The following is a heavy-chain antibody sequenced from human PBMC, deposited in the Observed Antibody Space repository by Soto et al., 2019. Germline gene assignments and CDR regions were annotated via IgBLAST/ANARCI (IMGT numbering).Heavy chain of an antibody. Sequence: QVPLVQSGAEVKKPGTSVKVACKASGYSFTNYAMHWVRQAPGQRLEWMGWINTGNGNTQYSHKVLGRVTITRGTYASTAYMELSSLRSEDTAVYYCARRRTNVSYYFDYWGQGTLVTVSS. D-gene: IGHD2-8*01. CDR1: GYSFTNYA. J-gene: IGHJ4*02. V-gene: IGHV1-3*04. CDR3: ARRRTNVSYYFDY. CDR2: INTGNGNT.